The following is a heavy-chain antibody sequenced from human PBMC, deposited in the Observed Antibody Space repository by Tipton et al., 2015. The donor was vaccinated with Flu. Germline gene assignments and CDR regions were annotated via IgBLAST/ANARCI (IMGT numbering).Heavy chain of an antibody. J-gene: IGHJ4*02. V-gene: IGHV4-59*01. D-gene: IGHD1-26*01. CDR3: ARGYSGSYHTPLYY. Sequence: TLSLTCTVSGGSISSYYWNWIRQPPGKGLEWIGYIYYNETTNYNPSLKSRVTISVDTSKNQFSLKLSSVTAADTAVYYCARGYSGSYHTPLYYWGQGTLVTVSP. CDR2: IYYNETT. CDR1: GGSISSYY.